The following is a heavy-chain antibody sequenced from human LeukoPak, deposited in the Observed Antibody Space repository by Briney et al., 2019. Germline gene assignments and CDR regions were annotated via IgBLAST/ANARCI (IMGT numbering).Heavy chain of an antibody. J-gene: IGHJ4*02. V-gene: IGHV4-39*01. Sequence: SETLSLTCTVSGGSISSSSYYWGWIRQPPGKGLEWIGSIYYSGSTYYNPSLKSRVTISVDTSKNQFSLKLSPVTAADTAVYYCARFSTVTTSYWGQGTLVTVSS. CDR3: ARFSTVTTSY. CDR1: GGSISSSSYY. CDR2: IYYSGST. D-gene: IGHD4-17*01.